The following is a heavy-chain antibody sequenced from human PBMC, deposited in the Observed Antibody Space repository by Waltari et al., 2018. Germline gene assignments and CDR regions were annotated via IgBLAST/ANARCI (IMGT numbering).Heavy chain of an antibody. V-gene: IGHV3-9*01. Sequence: EVQLVESGGGLVQPGRSLRLSCAASGFNFDDYAMHWVRQTPGKGLEWGAGSGLNGASVGYADSVKGRFTISRDNAKNSLYLQMNSLRADDTALYYCAKEDYYDSSGYSRWFDPWGQGTLVTVSS. D-gene: IGHD3-22*01. CDR3: AKEDYYDSSGYSRWFDP. CDR2: SGLNGASV. J-gene: IGHJ5*02. CDR1: GFNFDDYA.